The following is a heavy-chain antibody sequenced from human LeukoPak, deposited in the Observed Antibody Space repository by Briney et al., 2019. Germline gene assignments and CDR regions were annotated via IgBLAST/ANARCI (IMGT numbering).Heavy chain of an antibody. Sequence: SETLSLTCAVYGGSLSGYYWSWIRQPPGKGLEWIGEINHSGSTNYNPSLKSRVTISVDTSKNQFSLKLSSVTAADTAVYYCARASMIVAFDPWGQGALVTVSS. V-gene: IGHV4-34*01. J-gene: IGHJ5*02. CDR2: INHSGST. CDR1: GGSLSGYY. D-gene: IGHD3-22*01. CDR3: ARASMIVAFDP.